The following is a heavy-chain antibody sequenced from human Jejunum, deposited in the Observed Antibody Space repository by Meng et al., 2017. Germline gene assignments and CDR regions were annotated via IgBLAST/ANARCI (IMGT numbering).Heavy chain of an antibody. D-gene: IGHD3-10*01. V-gene: IGHV6-1*01. CDR3: TTWYGEY. J-gene: IGHJ4*02. CDR2: TYYRSEWHN. CDR1: GDSVSSNRAL. Sequence: QVQLPQSGPGLVRPSQTLSLTCAISGDSVSSNRALWHWVGQSPSRGLEWLGQTYYRSEWHNHYGVSVRGRITINADTSRNHFSLHLDSVTPEDTAVYYCTTWYGEYWGQGTLVTVSS.